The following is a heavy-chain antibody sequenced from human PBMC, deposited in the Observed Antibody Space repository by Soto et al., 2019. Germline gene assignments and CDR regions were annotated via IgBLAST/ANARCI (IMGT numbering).Heavy chain of an antibody. J-gene: IGHJ6*03. CDR1: GVSISSYY. V-gene: IGHV4-59*08. Sequence: SETLSLTCTGSGVSISSYYWSWIRQPPXKGLEWIGYIYYSGSTNYNPSLKSRVTISVDTSKNQFSLKLSSVTAADTAVYYCARRMEGYCSSTSCRNYYYYYYMDVWGKGTTVTVYS. D-gene: IGHD2-2*01. CDR2: IYYSGST. CDR3: ARRMEGYCSSTSCRNYYYYYYMDV.